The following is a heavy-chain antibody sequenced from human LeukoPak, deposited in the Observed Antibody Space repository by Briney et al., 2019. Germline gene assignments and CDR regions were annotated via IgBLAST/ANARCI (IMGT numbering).Heavy chain of an antibody. D-gene: IGHD3-22*01. CDR3: AREGRAYYDSSGYYYDAFDI. J-gene: IGHJ3*02. V-gene: IGHV3-53*01. CDR1: GFTVRSNY. Sequence: GGSLRLSCAASGFTVRSNYMNWVRQAPGKGLEWVSVIYSGGDTYYADSVKGRFTISRDNSKNTLYLQMNSLRAEDTAVYYCAREGRAYYDSSGYYYDAFDIWGQGTMVTVSS. CDR2: IYSGGDT.